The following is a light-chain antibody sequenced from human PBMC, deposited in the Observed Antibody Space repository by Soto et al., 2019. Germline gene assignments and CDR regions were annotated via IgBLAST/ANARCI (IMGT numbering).Light chain of an antibody. CDR3: QQYDTWRWT. V-gene: IGKV3-15*01. CDR2: GAS. CDR1: QSVNSN. Sequence: EIVSSQPPGTLSVSPEERATLSCRASQSVNSNLAWYQQKPGQAPRLLIYGASTRATGSPARFSGSGSGTEFTLTISSLQSEDFAVYYCQQYDTWRWTFGQGTKV. J-gene: IGKJ1*01.